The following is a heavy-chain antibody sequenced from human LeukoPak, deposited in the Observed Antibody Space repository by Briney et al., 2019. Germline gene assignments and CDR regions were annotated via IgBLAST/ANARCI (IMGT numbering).Heavy chain of an antibody. V-gene: IGHV3-74*01. CDR3: VGGYDPHY. D-gene: IGHD3-10*01. CDR1: GFTFSSYW. Sequence: GGSLRLSCAASGFTFSSYWMHWGRQAPGKGLVWVSRINSDGSDTTYADSVKGRLTISRDNAKNTLYLQMNSLRAEDTAIYYCVGGYDPHYWGQGTLVTVSS. J-gene: IGHJ4*02. CDR2: INSDGSDT.